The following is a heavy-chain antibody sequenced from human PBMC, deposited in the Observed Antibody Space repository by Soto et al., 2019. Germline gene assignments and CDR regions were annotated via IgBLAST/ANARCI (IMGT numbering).Heavy chain of an antibody. J-gene: IGHJ1*01. CDR3: ARVPREQQLVRYFQH. Sequence: ASVKVSCKASGYTFTSYAMHWVRLAPGQRLEWMGWINAGNGNTKYSQKFQGRVTITRDTSASTAYMELSSLRSEDTAVYYCARVPREQQLVRYFQHWGQGTLVTVSS. CDR1: GYTFTSYA. D-gene: IGHD6-13*01. V-gene: IGHV1-3*01. CDR2: INAGNGNT.